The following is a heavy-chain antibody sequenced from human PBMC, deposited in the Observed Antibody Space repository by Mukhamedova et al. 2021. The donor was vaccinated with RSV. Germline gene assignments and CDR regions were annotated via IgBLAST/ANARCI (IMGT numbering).Heavy chain of an antibody. J-gene: IGHJ5*02. V-gene: IGHV3-48*01. D-gene: IGHD6-6*01. CDR2: ISSSSSTI. Sequence: YISSSSSTIYYADSVKGRFTISRDNAKHSLYLLMNSLRAEDTAVYYCARHPPLYSSPYNWFDPWGQGTLVTVSS. CDR3: ARHPPLYSSPYNWFDP.